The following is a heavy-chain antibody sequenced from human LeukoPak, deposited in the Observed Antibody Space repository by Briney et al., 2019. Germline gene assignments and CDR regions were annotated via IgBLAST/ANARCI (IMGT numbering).Heavy chain of an antibody. CDR3: ASLDSSGD. D-gene: IGHD3-22*01. V-gene: IGHV3-30*03. Sequence: GRSLRLSCAASGFTFSSYGMHWVRQAPGKGLEWVAVISFDGINKYYADSVKGRFTISRDTSKDTLYLQMNSLRAEDTAVYYCASLDSSGDWGQGTLVTVSS. J-gene: IGHJ4*02. CDR2: ISFDGINK. CDR1: GFTFSSYG.